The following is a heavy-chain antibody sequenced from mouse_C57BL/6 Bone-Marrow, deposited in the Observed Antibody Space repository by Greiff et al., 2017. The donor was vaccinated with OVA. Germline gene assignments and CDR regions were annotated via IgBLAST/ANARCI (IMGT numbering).Heavy chain of an antibody. CDR3: AWNYYGSSYVNY. J-gene: IGHJ2*01. CDR1: GYTFTSYG. D-gene: IGHD1-1*01. Sequence: VKLMESGAELARPGASVKLSCKASGYTFTSYGISWVKQRTGQGLEWIGEIYPRSGNTYYNEKFKGKATLTADKSSSTAYMELRSLTSEDSAVYFCAWNYYGSSYVNYWGQGTTLTVSS. CDR2: IYPRSGNT. V-gene: IGHV1-81*01.